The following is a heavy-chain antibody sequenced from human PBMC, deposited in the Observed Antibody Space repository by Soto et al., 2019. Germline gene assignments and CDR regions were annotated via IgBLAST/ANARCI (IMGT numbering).Heavy chain of an antibody. J-gene: IGHJ6*02. D-gene: IGHD3-10*01. CDR1: GGSISSGGYY. CDR2: IYYSGST. CDR3: SRDGTVRGAHYGMDV. Sequence: SETLSLTCTVSGGSISSGGYYWSWIRQHPGKGLEWIGYIYYSGSTYYNPSLKSRVTISVDTSKNQFSLKLSSVTAADTAVYYCSRDGTVRGAHYGMDVWGQGTTVTVSS. V-gene: IGHV4-31*03.